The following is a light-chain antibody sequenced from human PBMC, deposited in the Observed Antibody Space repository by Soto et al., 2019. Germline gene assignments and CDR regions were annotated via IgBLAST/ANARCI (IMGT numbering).Light chain of an antibody. Sequence: SYELTQPPLVSVAPGETARIACGGNNIGSESVHWYQQKPGQAPVLIIYYDSARPSGIPERFSGSNSGNTATLIISRVEAGDEADYYCQVWDGSSDQQVFGGGTKVTVL. CDR3: QVWDGSSDQQV. CDR1: NIGSES. J-gene: IGLJ3*02. V-gene: IGLV3-21*04. CDR2: YDS.